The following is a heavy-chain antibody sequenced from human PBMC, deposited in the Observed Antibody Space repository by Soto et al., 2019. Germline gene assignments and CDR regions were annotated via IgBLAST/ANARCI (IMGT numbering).Heavy chain of an antibody. CDR3: ASGLYGDSSAEYFQH. V-gene: IGHV3-33*01. CDR1: GFTFSIYG. CDR2: IWYDGSNK. Sequence: QVQLVESGGGVGQPGRSLRLSCGASGFTFSIYGMHWVRQAPGKGLEWVAVIWYDGSNKYYAESVKGRLTISRDNYKITLYLQLNTLRAEDTAVYYCASGLYGDSSAEYFQHWGQGTLVTVSS. J-gene: IGHJ1*01. D-gene: IGHD4-17*01.